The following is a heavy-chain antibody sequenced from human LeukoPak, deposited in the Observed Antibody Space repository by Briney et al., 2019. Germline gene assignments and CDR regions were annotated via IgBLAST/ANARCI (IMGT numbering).Heavy chain of an antibody. J-gene: IGHJ4*02. CDR2: ISSSSSYI. D-gene: IGHD3-10*01. Sequence: GGSLRLSCAASGFTFSSYSMNWVRQAPGKGLEWVSSISSSSSYIYYADSVKGRFTISRDNSKSTLYIQMNSLRAEDTAVYYCARAKPKNMVRGLIMRRESRYYFDYWGQGTLVTVSS. V-gene: IGHV3-21*04. CDR1: GFTFSSYS. CDR3: ARAKPKNMVRGLIMRRESRYYFDY.